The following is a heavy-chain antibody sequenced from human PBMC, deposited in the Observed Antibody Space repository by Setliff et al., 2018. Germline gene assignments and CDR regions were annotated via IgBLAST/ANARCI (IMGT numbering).Heavy chain of an antibody. Sequence: SETLSLTCAVHGGSFSGYYWSWIRQPPGKGLEWIGSMYSSGSTYYNPSLKSRVTISVDTSQNQFSLKLSSVTAADTAAYYCASHPRVTIFGVVAFDYWGQGILVTVSS. V-gene: IGHV4-34*01. D-gene: IGHD3-3*01. CDR3: ASHPRVTIFGVVAFDY. CDR2: MYSSGST. J-gene: IGHJ4*02. CDR1: GGSFSGYY.